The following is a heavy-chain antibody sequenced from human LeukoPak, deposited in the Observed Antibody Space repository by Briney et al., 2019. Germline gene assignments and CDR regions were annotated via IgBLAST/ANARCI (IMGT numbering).Heavy chain of an antibody. V-gene: IGHV4-59*01. CDR1: GVSIDSYH. J-gene: IGHJ4*02. D-gene: IGHD4-17*01. Sequence: SSETLSLTCSVSGVSIDSYHWSWIRQPPGKGLEWIGYFYYTGSTNYSPSFEGRVTISEDTSKNQISLRLTSVTAADTAVYYCAGMTAATTRPFDYWGQGTLVTVSS. CDR2: FYYTGST. CDR3: AGMTAATTRPFDY.